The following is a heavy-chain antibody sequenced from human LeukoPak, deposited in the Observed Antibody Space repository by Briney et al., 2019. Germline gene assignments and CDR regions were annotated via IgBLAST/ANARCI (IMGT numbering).Heavy chain of an antibody. CDR2: IFPHDSDT. Sequence: GESLKISCKGSGYSFMDYWIGWVRQMPGKGPEWMGIIFPHDSDTKYSPSFQGQVTISVDKSINTAYVQWSSLKASDTAMYYCARDGLGGCSSTNCYTSYYYYGMDVWGQGTTVTVSS. CDR1: GYSFMDYW. CDR3: ARDGLGGCSSTNCYTSYYYYGMDV. V-gene: IGHV5-51*01. J-gene: IGHJ6*02. D-gene: IGHD2-2*02.